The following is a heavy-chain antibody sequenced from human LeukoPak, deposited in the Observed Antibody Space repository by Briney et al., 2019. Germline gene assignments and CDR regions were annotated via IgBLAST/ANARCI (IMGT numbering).Heavy chain of an antibody. CDR2: INSDGSST. CDR1: GFTFSSYW. Sequence: GGSLRLSCAASGFTFSSYWMHWVRQAPGKGLVWVSRINSDGSSTSYVDSVKGRFTISRDNAKNTLYLQMNSLRAEDTAVYYCARRDDYGDFDYWGQGTLVTVSS. V-gene: IGHV3-74*01. CDR3: ARRDDYGDFDY. J-gene: IGHJ4*02. D-gene: IGHD4-17*01.